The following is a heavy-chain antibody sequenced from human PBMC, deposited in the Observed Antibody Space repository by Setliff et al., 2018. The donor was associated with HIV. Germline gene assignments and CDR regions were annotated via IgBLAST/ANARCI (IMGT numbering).Heavy chain of an antibody. J-gene: IGHJ4*02. V-gene: IGHV4-61*02. Sequence: SETLSLTCTVSGGSISSGSYYWSWIRQPAGKGLEWIGRIYTTGITNYIPSLKSRVTISLDTSKNQFSLKLSSVTAADTAVYYCARFKGEVCWGQGTLVTVSS. CDR1: GGSISSGSYY. CDR2: IYTTGIT. D-gene: IGHD3-10*01. CDR3: ARFKGEVC.